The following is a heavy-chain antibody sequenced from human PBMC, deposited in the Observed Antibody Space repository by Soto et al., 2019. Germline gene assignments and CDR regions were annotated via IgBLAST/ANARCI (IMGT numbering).Heavy chain of an antibody. J-gene: IGHJ6*02. CDR3: AIVLYYGDYGAYYYYAMEV. CDR2: IIPIFGTA. Sequence: QVQLVQSGAEVKKPGSSVKVSCKASGGTFSSYAISWVRQAPGQGLEWMGGIIPIFGTANYAQKFRGRVTITADQSTSTAYMELSSLRSEDTAVYYCAIVLYYGDYGAYYYYAMEVWGQGTTVTLSS. CDR1: GGTFSSYA. V-gene: IGHV1-69*01. D-gene: IGHD4-17*01.